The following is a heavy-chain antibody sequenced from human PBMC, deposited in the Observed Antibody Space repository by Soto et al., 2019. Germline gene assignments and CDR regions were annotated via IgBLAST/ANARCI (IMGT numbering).Heavy chain of an antibody. Sequence: PGGSLRLSCAASGFTFSSYAMSWVRQAPGKGLEWVSAISGSGGSTYYADSVKGRFTISRDNSKNTLYLQMNSLRAEDTAVYYCAKGQDSSGYYSFDYWGQGTLVTVPQ. CDR1: GFTFSSYA. J-gene: IGHJ4*02. D-gene: IGHD3-22*01. V-gene: IGHV3-23*01. CDR3: AKGQDSSGYYSFDY. CDR2: ISGSGGST.